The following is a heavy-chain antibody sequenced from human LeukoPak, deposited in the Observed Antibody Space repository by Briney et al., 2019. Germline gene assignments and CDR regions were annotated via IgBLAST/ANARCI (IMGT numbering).Heavy chain of an antibody. CDR3: ARDFPPTPTLPAAISGRDY. J-gene: IGHJ4*02. CDR1: GFTFSSYW. Sequence: GGSLRLSCAASGFTFSSYWVSWVRQAPGKGLEWVANIKQDGSEKYYVDSVKGRFTISRDNAKNSLYLQMNSLRVEDTAVYYCARDFPPTPTLPAAISGRDYWGQGTLVTVSS. V-gene: IGHV3-7*01. D-gene: IGHD2-2*01. CDR2: IKQDGSEK.